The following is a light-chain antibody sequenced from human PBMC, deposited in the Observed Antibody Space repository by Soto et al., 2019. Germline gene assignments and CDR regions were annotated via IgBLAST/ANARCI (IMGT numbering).Light chain of an antibody. CDR3: QQLYSYPLT. CDR1: QTISSN. CDR2: AAS. V-gene: IGKV1-39*01. Sequence: DIQMTQSPSSLSASVAHRITITCRASQTISSNVNWYQQRPGKAPKLLIYAASTLQSGVPSRFSGSGSGTDFTLTISSLQPEDFATYYCQQLYSYPLTFGGGTKVDIK. J-gene: IGKJ4*01.